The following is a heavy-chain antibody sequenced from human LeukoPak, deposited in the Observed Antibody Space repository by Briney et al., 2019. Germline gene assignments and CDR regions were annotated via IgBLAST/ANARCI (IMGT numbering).Heavy chain of an antibody. Sequence: GSLRLSCAPSGFTFSSYAMTWIRQPPGKGLEWMGDIYYSGSTNYNPSLKSRVTISVDTSKNQFSLKLSSVTAADTAVYYCARDFRYYYDSSGYNAWFDPWGQGTLVTVSS. CDR1: GFTFSSYA. D-gene: IGHD3-22*01. V-gene: IGHV4-59*01. CDR2: IYYSGST. CDR3: ARDFRYYYDSSGYNAWFDP. J-gene: IGHJ5*02.